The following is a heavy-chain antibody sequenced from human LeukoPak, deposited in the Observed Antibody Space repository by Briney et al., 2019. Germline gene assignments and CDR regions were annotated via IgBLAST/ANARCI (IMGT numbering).Heavy chain of an antibody. Sequence: ASVKVSCKASGYTFTSYDINWVRQATGQGLEWMGWMNPNSGNTGYAQKFQGRVTMTRNTSISTAYMELSSLRSEDTAVYYCARHPTTIAAAGNGYWGQGTLVTVSS. CDR3: ARHPTTIAAAGNGY. D-gene: IGHD6-13*01. CDR1: GYTFTSYD. J-gene: IGHJ4*02. V-gene: IGHV1-8*01. CDR2: MNPNSGNT.